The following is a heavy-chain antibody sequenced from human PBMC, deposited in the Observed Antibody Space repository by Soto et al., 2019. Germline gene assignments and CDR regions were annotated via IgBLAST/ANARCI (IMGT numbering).Heavy chain of an antibody. J-gene: IGHJ4*02. CDR1: GFPFRSYA. CDR2: ISGSGGST. CDR3: AKDQLPAAPTPYYFDY. V-gene: IGHV3-23*01. Sequence: GGSLHHSCAASGFPFRSYAMSWVRQAPGEGLEWVSAISGSGGSTYYADSVKGRFTISRDNSKNTLYLQMNSLRAEDTAVYYCAKDQLPAAPTPYYFDYWGQGNLVTVSS. D-gene: IGHD2-2*01.